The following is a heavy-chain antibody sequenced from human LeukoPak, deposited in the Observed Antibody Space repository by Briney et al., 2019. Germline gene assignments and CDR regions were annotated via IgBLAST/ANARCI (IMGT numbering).Heavy chain of an antibody. CDR1: GGSFSGYY. V-gene: IGHV4-34*01. D-gene: IGHD1-1*01. CDR2: INHSGST. CDR3: ARGAWNYYYYYYMDV. J-gene: IGHJ6*03. Sequence: SETLSLTCAVYGGSFSGYYWSWIRQPPGKGLDWIGEINHSGSTNYNPSLKSRVTISVDTSKNQFSLKLSSVTAADTAVYYCARGAWNYYYYYYMDVWGKGTTVTVSS.